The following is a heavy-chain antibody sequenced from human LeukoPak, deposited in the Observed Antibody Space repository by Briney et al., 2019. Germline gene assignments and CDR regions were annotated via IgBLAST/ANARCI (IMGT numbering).Heavy chain of an antibody. V-gene: IGHV3-11*01. CDR1: GFTFSDHY. CDR3: ARQRSSYYFDS. CDR2: ISPSGITT. J-gene: IGHJ4*02. Sequence: PGGSLRLSCAVSGFTFSDHYVSWIRQAPGKGLDRLSYISPSGITTKYADSVKGRFTVSRDNAKNSVFLQLNNLRVEDTAVYFCARQRSSYYFDSWGQGTLVTVSS. D-gene: IGHD6-19*01.